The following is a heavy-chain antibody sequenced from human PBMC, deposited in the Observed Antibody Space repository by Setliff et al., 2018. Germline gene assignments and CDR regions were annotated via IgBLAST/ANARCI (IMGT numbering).Heavy chain of an antibody. D-gene: IGHD5-12*01. CDR3: AREGVDIRSSTDYRYYMDV. CDR2: IIPNFRTT. Sequence: GASVKVSCKASGGTFSKYGISWVRQAPGQGLEWMGGIIPNFRTTSYAQKFQGRVTISTDEFTGTAYMELSSLRTEDTAVYYCAREGVDIRSSTDYRYYMDVWGKGTTVTVSS. CDR1: GGTFSKYG. J-gene: IGHJ6*03. V-gene: IGHV1-69*05.